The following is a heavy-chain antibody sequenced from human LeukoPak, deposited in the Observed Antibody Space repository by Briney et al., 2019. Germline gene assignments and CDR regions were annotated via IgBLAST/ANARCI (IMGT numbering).Heavy chain of an antibody. CDR3: ARLGRYSSSLGY. D-gene: IGHD6-13*01. CDR2: INPNSGGT. J-gene: IGHJ4*02. CDR1: GGTFSSYA. V-gene: IGHV1-2*02. Sequence: ASVKVSCKASGGTFSSYAISWVRQAPGQGLEWMGWINPNSGGTNYAQKFQGRVTMTRDTSISTAYMELSRLRSDDTAVYYCARLGRYSSSLGYWGQGTLVTVSS.